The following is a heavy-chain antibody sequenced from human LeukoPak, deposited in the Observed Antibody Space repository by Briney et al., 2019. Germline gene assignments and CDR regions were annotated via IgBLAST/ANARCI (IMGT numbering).Heavy chain of an antibody. V-gene: IGHV1-69*13. J-gene: IGHJ2*01. D-gene: IGHD4-23*01. CDR3: ARATGNSDHSPREPIHWYFDL. Sequence: SVKVSCKASGGTFSTFGPSWVRQAPGQGLEWMGGSIPIFGPANYAQKFQGRVTITADESTSTAYMELSSLRSEDTAVNFCARATGNSDHSPREPIHWYFDLWGRGTLVTVSS. CDR1: GGTFSTFG. CDR2: SIPIFGPA.